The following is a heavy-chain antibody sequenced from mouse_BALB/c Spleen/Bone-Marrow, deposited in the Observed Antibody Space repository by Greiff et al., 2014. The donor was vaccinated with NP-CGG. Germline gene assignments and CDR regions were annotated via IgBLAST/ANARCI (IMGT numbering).Heavy chain of an antibody. CDR1: GYSFTDYN. CDR2: IDPYNGGT. CDR3: ASYHSSGYAMDY. D-gene: IGHD3-1*01. Sequence: EVQVVESGPELVKPGAPVRVSCKASGYSFTDYNMYWVKQSHGKSLEWIGYIDPYNGGTSYNQKFKGKATLTVDKSSSTAFMHLNSLTSEDSAVYYCASYHSSGYAMDYWGQGTSVTVSS. J-gene: IGHJ4*01. V-gene: IGHV1S135*01.